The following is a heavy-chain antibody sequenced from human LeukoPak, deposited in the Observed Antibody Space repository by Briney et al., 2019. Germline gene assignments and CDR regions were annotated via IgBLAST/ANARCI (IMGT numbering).Heavy chain of an antibody. J-gene: IGHJ4*02. V-gene: IGHV4-59*01. D-gene: IGHD3-22*01. CDR3: ARVGDSSGYSAVDY. CDR2: IYYSGST. Sequence: SETLSLTCIVSGGSISSCYWSWIRQPPGKGLEWIGYIYYSGSTDYNTSLKSRVTISVDTSKNQFSLKLNSVTAADTAVYYCARVGDSSGYSAVDYWGQGTLVTVSS. CDR1: GGSISSCY.